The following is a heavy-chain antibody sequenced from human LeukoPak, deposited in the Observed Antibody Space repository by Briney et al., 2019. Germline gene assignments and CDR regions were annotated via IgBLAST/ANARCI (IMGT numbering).Heavy chain of an antibody. D-gene: IGHD6-19*01. CDR1: GFTFSSYG. V-gene: IGHV3-33*01. CDR3: ARGLGSGSYFDY. J-gene: IGHJ4*02. Sequence: GGSLRLSCAASGFTFSSYGMHWVRQAPGKGLEWVAVIWYDGSNKYYADSVKGRFTISRDNSKNTLYLQMNSLRAEDTAVYYCARGLGSGSYFDYWGPGTLVTVSS. CDR2: IWYDGSNK.